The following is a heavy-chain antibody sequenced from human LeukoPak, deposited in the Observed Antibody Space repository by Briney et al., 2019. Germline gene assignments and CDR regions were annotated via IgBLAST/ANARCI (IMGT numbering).Heavy chain of an antibody. D-gene: IGHD4-17*01. CDR3: ARGGNYGDYDGYFDY. J-gene: IGHJ4*02. CDR2: IYYSGST. Sequence: SETLSLTCTVSGGSISSYCWSWIRPPPGKGLEWIGYIYYSGSTNYNPSLRSRVTISVDTSKNQFSLKLSSVTAADTAVYYCARGGNYGDYDGYFDYWGQGTLVTVSS. V-gene: IGHV4-59*08. CDR1: GGSISSYC.